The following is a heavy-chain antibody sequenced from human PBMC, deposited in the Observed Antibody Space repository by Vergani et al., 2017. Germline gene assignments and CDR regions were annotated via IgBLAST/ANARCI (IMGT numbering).Heavy chain of an antibody. D-gene: IGHD1-26*01. Sequence: QVQLQESGPGLVKPSQTLSLTCTVSGGSISSGSYYWSWIRQPAGKGLEWIGRIYTSGSTNYNPSLKSRVTISVDTSKNQFSLKLSSVTAADTAVYYCARDSVAWELPPNWGQGTLVTVSS. J-gene: IGHJ4*02. CDR3: ARDSVAWELPPN. CDR2: IYTSGST. V-gene: IGHV4-61*02. CDR1: GGSISSGSYY.